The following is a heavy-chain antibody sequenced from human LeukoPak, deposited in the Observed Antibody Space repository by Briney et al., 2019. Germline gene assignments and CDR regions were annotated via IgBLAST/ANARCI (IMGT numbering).Heavy chain of an antibody. CDR1: GGSITSGGYY. D-gene: IGHD3-3*01. CDR2: ISHSGST. V-gene: IGHV4-30-2*01. CDR3: ARVQVRFLSPWFGS. J-gene: IGHJ5*01. Sequence: PSETLSLTCTVSGGSITSGGYYWSWIRQPPGRGLEWIGYISHSGSTSYNPSLKSRVTMSLDRSKSQFSLNLTSLTAADTAVYYCARVQVRFLSPWFGSWGQGTLVTVSS.